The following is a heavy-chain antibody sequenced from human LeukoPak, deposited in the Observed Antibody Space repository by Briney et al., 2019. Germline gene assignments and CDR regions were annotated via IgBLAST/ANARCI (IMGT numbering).Heavy chain of an antibody. CDR2: INPSGGST. CDR1: GYTFTNYH. V-gene: IGHV1-46*01. J-gene: IGHJ5*02. D-gene: IGHD3-3*01. Sequence: ASVKVFCKASGYTFTNYHMHWVRQAPGQGLEWMGLINPSGGSTNYAQKFQGRVTMTRDMSTSTVYMELSSLRSEDTAVYYCAREAVTISGLVRTQTTKSPHRFDPWGQGTLVTVSS. CDR3: AREAVTISGLVRTQTTKSPHRFDP.